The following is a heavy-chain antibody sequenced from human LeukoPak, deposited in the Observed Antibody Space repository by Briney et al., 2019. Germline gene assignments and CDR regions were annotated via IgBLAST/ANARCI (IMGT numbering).Heavy chain of an antibody. D-gene: IGHD2-2*01. V-gene: IGHV1-69*06. Sequence: SVKVSCKASGGTFISYDISWVRQAPGQGLEWMGGIMPMFGKANYAQKFQGRVTTTADKATSTAYMELSSLRSEDTAVYYCAGGRTDIVVVPATLRNYYFDYWGQGTLVTVSS. J-gene: IGHJ4*02. CDR1: GGTFISYD. CDR2: IMPMFGKA. CDR3: AGGRTDIVVVPATLRNYYFDY.